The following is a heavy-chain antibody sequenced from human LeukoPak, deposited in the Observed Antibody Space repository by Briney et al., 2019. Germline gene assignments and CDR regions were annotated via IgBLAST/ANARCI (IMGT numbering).Heavy chain of an antibody. Sequence: SGGSLRLSCAASGFTFSNYEMNWVRQAPGNGLEWVSFISSSAKTITYADSVKGRFTISRDNVRNSLYLQMNSLRAEDTAIYYCARVLTAAGWDWGQGTPVTVFS. D-gene: IGHD6-13*01. V-gene: IGHV3-48*03. CDR2: ISSSAKTI. CDR3: ARVLTAAGWD. J-gene: IGHJ4*02. CDR1: GFTFSNYE.